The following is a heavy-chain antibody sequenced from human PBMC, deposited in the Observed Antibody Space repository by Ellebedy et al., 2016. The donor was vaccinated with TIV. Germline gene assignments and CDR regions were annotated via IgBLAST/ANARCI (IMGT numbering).Heavy chain of an antibody. J-gene: IGHJ3*02. Sequence: GSLRLSXTVSGGSISSYYWSWIRQPAGKGLEWIGRIYTSGSTNYNPSLKSRVTMSVDTSKNQFSLKLSSVTAADTAVYYCARTNYDILTGYSMGDDAFDIWGQGTMVTVSS. CDR3: ARTNYDILTGYSMGDDAFDI. V-gene: IGHV4-4*07. CDR1: GGSISSYY. D-gene: IGHD3-9*01. CDR2: IYTSGST.